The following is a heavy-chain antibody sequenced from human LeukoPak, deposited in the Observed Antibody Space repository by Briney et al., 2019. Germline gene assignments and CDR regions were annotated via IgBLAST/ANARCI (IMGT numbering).Heavy chain of an antibody. V-gene: IGHV4-59*01. CDR3: ARSKAYSGYDWDWYYYGMDV. CDR1: GGSISSYY. CDR2: ISYIGST. Sequence: KPSETLSLTCTVSGGSISSYYWSWIRQPPGKGLEWIGYISYIGSTNFNPSLKSRVTISVDTSKNQFSLKLSSVTAADTAVYYCARSKAYSGYDWDWYYYGMDVWGQGTTVTVSS. D-gene: IGHD5-12*01. J-gene: IGHJ6*02.